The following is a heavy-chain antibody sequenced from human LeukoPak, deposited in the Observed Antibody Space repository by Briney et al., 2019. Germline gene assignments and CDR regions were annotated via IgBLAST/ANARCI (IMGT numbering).Heavy chain of an antibody. J-gene: IGHJ3*02. CDR1: GGTFSSYT. V-gene: IGHV1-69*04. CDR3: AIEKYYYDSSGYGDAFDI. Sequence: SVKVSCKASGGTFSSYTISWVRQAPGQGLEWMGRIIPILGIANYAQKFQGRVTITADKSTSTAYMELSSLRSEDTAVYYCAIEKYYYDSSGYGDAFDIWGQGTMVTVSS. D-gene: IGHD3-22*01. CDR2: IIPILGIA.